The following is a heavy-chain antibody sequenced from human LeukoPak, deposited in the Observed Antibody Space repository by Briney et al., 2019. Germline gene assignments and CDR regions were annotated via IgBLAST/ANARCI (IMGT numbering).Heavy chain of an antibody. J-gene: IGHJ3*02. CDR1: GYTFTGYY. CDR2: MNPNSGNT. CDR3: AKPLWFGETLDAFDI. Sequence: AASVKVSCKASGYTFTGYYMHWVRQAPGQGLEWMGWMNPNSGNTGYAQKFQGRVTMTRNTSISTAYMELSSLRSEDTAVYYCAKPLWFGETLDAFDIWGQGTMVTVSS. D-gene: IGHD3-10*01. V-gene: IGHV1-8*02.